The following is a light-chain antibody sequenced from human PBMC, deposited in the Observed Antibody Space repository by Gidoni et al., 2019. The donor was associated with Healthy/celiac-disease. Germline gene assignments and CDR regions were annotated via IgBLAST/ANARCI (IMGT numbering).Light chain of an antibody. CDR1: QSVLYSSNNKNY. V-gene: IGKV4-1*01. Sequence: DIVMPQSPDSLAVSLGERATINCKSSQSVLYSSNNKNYLAWYQQKPGQPPKLLIYWASTRESGVPDRFSSSGSGTDFTLTISSLQAEDVAVYYCQQYYSTLLTFGGGTKVEIK. CDR3: QQYYSTLLT. J-gene: IGKJ4*01. CDR2: WAS.